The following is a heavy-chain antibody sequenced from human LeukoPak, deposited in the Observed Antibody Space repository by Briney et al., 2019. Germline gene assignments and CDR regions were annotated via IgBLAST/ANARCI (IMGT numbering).Heavy chain of an antibody. Sequence: GRSLTLSWLLSRLTLGRYYMGWVRQPPGGVLGWVAMTPSEGGDRNYVNSGKDRFTISRDTSKHSLYLQMSSLAAEATAVYYCAFLIRAPQPWGQGTLVTVSS. J-gene: IGHJ1*01. D-gene: IGHD3-10*01. V-gene: IGHV3-7*01. CDR3: AFLIRAPQP. CDR1: RLTLGRYY. CDR2: TPSEGGDR.